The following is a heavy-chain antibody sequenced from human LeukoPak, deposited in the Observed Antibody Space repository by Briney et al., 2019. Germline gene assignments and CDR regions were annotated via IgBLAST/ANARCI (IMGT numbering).Heavy chain of an antibody. CDR3: ARPLGHCTATSCYLLGF. D-gene: IGHD2-2*01. Sequence: GGSLRLSCAASGFTFSSYGMHWVRQAPGKGLEWVAIISFDGGNTYYADSVKGRFTISRDSSKNTLYLQMNNLRAEDTAVYYCARPLGHCTATSCYLLGFWGQGTLVTVSS. V-gene: IGHV3-30*19. CDR1: GFTFSSYG. J-gene: IGHJ4*02. CDR2: ISFDGGNT.